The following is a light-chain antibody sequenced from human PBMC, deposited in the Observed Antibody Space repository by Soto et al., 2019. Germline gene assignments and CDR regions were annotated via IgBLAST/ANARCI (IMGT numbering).Light chain of an antibody. V-gene: IGKV1-12*01. J-gene: IGKJ1*01. CDR2: AAS. Sequence: IQMTQPPSSGSASVGERVAIISGASQGSSSWLAWYQQKPGKAPNLLIFAASSLQSGVPSRFSGSGSGTTFTLTISSLQSDDFATYYCQQDNGYSRTFGQGTKVDIK. CDR3: QQDNGYSRT. CDR1: QGSSSW.